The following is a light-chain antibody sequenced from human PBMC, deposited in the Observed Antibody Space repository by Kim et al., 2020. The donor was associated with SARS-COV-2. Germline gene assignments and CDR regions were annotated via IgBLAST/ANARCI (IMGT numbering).Light chain of an antibody. CDR3: QQYYSTPLT. CDR1: QSVLCSSTNRNY. J-gene: IGKJ4*01. Sequence: APINCKSSQSVLCSSTNRNYLAWYQQKPGQPPKLLIYWASTRESGVPDRFSGSGSGTDFTLTISSLQAEDVAVYYCQQYYSTPLTFGGGTKVDIK. CDR2: WAS. V-gene: IGKV4-1*01.